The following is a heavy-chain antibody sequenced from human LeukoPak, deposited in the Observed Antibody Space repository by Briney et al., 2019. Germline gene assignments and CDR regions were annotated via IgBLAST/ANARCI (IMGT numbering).Heavy chain of an antibody. Sequence: GGSLRLSRAGSGFSFSNYVMTWVRQAPGKGLEWVSTVSNSGASAYYADSVKGRFTISRDNSKNTLYLQMNSLRAEDTAAYYCAKNLEVFTVYYFDYWGQGTLVTVSS. CDR1: GFSFSNYV. D-gene: IGHD2-8*01. CDR2: VSNSGASA. J-gene: IGHJ4*02. CDR3: AKNLEVFTVYYFDY. V-gene: IGHV3-23*01.